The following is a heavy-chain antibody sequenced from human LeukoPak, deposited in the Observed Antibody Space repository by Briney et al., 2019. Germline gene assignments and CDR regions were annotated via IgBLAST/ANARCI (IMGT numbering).Heavy chain of an antibody. D-gene: IGHD6-13*01. J-gene: IGHJ3*02. V-gene: IGHV1-18*01. CDR1: GGTFSSYG. CDR3: ARVKAAAGDAFDI. Sequence: ASVKVSCKASGGTFSSYGISWVRQAPGQGLEWMGWISAYNGNTNYAQKLQGRVTMTTDTSTSTAYMELRSLRSDDTAVYYCARVKAAAGDAFDIWGQGTMVTVSS. CDR2: ISAYNGNT.